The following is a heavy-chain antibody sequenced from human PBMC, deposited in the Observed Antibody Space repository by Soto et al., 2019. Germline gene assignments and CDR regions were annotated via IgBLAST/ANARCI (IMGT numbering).Heavy chain of an antibody. Sequence: PGGSLRLSCAVSGFNVMSYWMSWVRQAPGKGLEWVASIKEDGSEIYYLQSVRGRFSISRDSAGNALHLTMNYLSVEDTGVYFCARDIGFDYVNWGQGTLVTVSS. CDR1: GFNVMSYW. CDR2: IKEDGSEI. D-gene: IGHD3-16*01. J-gene: IGHJ4*02. V-gene: IGHV3-7*01. CDR3: ARDIGFDYVN.